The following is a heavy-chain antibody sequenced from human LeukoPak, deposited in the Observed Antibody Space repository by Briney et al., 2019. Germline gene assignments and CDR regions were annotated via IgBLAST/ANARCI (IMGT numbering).Heavy chain of an antibody. CDR3: ATEDYDSSGPGPFDY. CDR2: IIPILGIA. V-gene: IGHV1-69*04. CDR1: GGTFSSYA. D-gene: IGHD3-22*01. J-gene: IGHJ4*02. Sequence: SVKVSCKASGGTFSSYAISWVRQAPGQGLEWMGRIIPILGIANYAQKFQGRVTITADKSTSTAYMELSSLRSEDTALYYCATEDYDSSGPGPFDYWGQGTLVTVSS.